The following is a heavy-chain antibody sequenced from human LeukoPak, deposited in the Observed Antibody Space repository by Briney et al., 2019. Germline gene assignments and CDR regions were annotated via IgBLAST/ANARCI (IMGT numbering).Heavy chain of an antibody. J-gene: IGHJ4*02. V-gene: IGHV1-24*01. CDR1: GYTLTELS. D-gene: IGHD2-2*01. CDR3: ATGYCSSTSCYYHFDY. Sequence: GASVKVSCKVSGYTLTELSMHWVRQAPGKGVEWMGGFDPEDGETIYAQKFQGRVTMTEDTSTDTAYMELSSLRSEDTAVYYCATGYCSSTSCYYHFDYWGQGTLVTVSS. CDR2: FDPEDGET.